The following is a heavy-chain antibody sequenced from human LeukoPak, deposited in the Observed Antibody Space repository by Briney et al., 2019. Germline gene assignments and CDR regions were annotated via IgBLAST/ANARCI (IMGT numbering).Heavy chain of an antibody. D-gene: IGHD6-13*01. CDR1: GGTFISYA. CDR3: AREEQLDYYYGMDV. V-gene: IGHV1-69*04. Sequence: SVKVSCKASGGTFISYAISWVRQAPGQGLEWMGRIIPILGIANYAQKFQGRVTITADKSTSTAYMELSSLRSEDTAVYYCAREEQLDYYYGMDVWGQGTTVTVSS. J-gene: IGHJ6*02. CDR2: IIPILGIA.